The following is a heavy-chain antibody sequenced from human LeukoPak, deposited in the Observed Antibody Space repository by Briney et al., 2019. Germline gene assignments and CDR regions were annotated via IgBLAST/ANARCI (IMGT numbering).Heavy chain of an antibody. V-gene: IGHV3-48*04. CDR1: GFTFSSNS. CDR3: ARSRRWPVLPGSY. Sequence: GGSLRLSCAASGFTFSSNSMNWVRQAPGKGLEWVSYISSSSSIIYYADSVKGRFTISRDNAKNSLYLQMNSLRAEDTAVYYCARSRRWPVLPGSYWGQGTLVTVSS. CDR2: ISSSSSII. D-gene: IGHD1-14*01. J-gene: IGHJ4*02.